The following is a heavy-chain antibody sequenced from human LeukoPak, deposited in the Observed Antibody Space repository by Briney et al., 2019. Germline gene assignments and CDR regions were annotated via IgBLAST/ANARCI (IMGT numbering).Heavy chain of an antibody. CDR1: GFTFRSYE. Sequence: GGSLRLPCAASGFTFRSYEMIWVRQAPGKGLEWVSYISSSGSTISYADSVRGRFTISRDNAKNSLYLQMNSLRAEDTAVYYCAREQTYGDYFDYWGQGTLVTVSS. V-gene: IGHV3-48*03. J-gene: IGHJ4*02. D-gene: IGHD4-17*01. CDR2: ISSSGSTI. CDR3: AREQTYGDYFDY.